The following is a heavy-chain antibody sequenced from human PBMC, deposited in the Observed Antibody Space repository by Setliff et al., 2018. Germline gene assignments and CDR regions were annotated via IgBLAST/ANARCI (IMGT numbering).Heavy chain of an antibody. J-gene: IGHJ6*02. CDR3: AREKGDPNYNFWSGYYLYYYYGMDV. V-gene: IGHV4-39*07. D-gene: IGHD3-3*01. CDR2: IYYSGST. CDR1: GGSISSSSYY. Sequence: PSETLSLTCTVSGGSISSSSYYWGWIRQPPGKGLEWIGSIYYSGSTYYNPSLKSRVTISVDTSKNQFSLKLSSVTAADTAVYYCAREKGDPNYNFWSGYYLYYYYGMDVWGRGTTVTVSS.